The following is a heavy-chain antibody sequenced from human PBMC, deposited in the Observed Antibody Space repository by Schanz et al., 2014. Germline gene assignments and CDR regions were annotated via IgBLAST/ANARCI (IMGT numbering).Heavy chain of an antibody. V-gene: IGHV3-74*01. CDR3: VRDTDYHFDY. Sequence: EVQLVESGGGLVQPGGSLRLSCAASGFTFSDSWMHLVRQAPGKGLVWVSRTSNDGSFTTFADSVKGRFTISRDNAKNTLYLQMNSLRAEDTAVYYCVRDTDYHFDYWGQGTLVTVSS. CDR1: GFTFSDSW. J-gene: IGHJ4*02. CDR2: TSNDGSFT. D-gene: IGHD4-17*01.